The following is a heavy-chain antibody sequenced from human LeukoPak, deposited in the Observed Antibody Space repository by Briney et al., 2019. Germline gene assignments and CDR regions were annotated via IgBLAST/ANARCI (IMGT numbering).Heavy chain of an antibody. Sequence: GGSLRLSCAASGFTFDDYAMHWVRLAPGKGLEWVSGISWNSGSIGYADSVKGRFTISRDNAKNSLYLQMNSLRAEDTAVYYCARGLWTFDYWGQGTLVSVSS. CDR2: ISWNSGSI. V-gene: IGHV3-9*01. CDR1: GFTFDDYA. J-gene: IGHJ4*02. CDR3: ARGLWTFDY. D-gene: IGHD3-16*01.